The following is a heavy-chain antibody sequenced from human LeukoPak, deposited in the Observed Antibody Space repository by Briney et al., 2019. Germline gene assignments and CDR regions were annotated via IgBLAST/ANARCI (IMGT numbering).Heavy chain of an antibody. CDR2: ISSSSSYI. CDR3: ARGYYDSSGYSPRYFQH. V-gene: IGHV3-21*01. CDR1: GFTFSSYS. J-gene: IGHJ1*01. D-gene: IGHD3-22*01. Sequence: GGSLRLSCAASGFTFSSYSMNWVRQAPGKGLEWVSSISSSSSYIYYADSVKGRFTISRDNAKNSLYLQMNSLRAEDTAVYYCARGYYDSSGYSPRYFQHWGQGTLVTVSS.